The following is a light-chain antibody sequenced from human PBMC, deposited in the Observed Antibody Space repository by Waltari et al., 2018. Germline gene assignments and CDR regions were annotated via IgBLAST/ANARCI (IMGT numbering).Light chain of an antibody. Sequence: QSALTQPPSASGSPGQSVTISCTGTSSAIGAYDYVPWYQQRPGKAPKLMIFAVIKWPSGVLDRFSGSKSGNTASLTIFGLRPEDEADYYCSSYAGTNNLVVFGGGTKLTVL. V-gene: IGLV2-8*01. J-gene: IGLJ2*01. CDR3: SSYAGTNNLVV. CDR1: SSAIGAYDY. CDR2: AVI.